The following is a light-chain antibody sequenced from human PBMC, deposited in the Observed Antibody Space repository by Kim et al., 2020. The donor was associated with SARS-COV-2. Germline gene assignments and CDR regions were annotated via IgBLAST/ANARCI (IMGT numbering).Light chain of an antibody. V-gene: IGKV3-15*01. CDR2: DTF. CDR3: QHTYNWPRS. J-gene: IGKJ4*01. Sequence: VSPVEILTLVGRTSQSINNKLVRSQKKPAQAPTLLIYDTFIRASVIPARFSGSGSGSEFTLTISSLQSEDFAVYYFQHTYNWPRSFGGGTKVDIK. CDR1: QSINNK.